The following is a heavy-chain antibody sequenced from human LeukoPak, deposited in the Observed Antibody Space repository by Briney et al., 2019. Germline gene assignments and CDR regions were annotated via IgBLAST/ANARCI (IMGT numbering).Heavy chain of an antibody. CDR3: ARLKEGIDY. Sequence: SESLSLTCAVSGGSISGSSYFWGWIRQPPGKGLEWIGSIYYSENTYYNPSLKSRVTISVDTSKNQFSLKLSSVTAADTAVYYCARLKEGIDYWGQGTLVTVYS. CDR1: GGSISGSSYF. J-gene: IGHJ4*02. CDR2: IYYSENT. V-gene: IGHV4-39*01. D-gene: IGHD3-10*01.